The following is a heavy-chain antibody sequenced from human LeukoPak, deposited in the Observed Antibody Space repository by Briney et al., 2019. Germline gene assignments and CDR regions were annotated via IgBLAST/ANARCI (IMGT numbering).Heavy chain of an antibody. V-gene: IGHV3-23*01. CDR2: NSGSGGRT. CDR3: AKLVD. CDR1: GFPFSRYA. J-gene: IGHJ4*02. Sequence: PGGPLRLPCAPSGFPFSRYAMSWVRQATGKGLEWVSANSGSGGRTYYGDSVEGRLNLSRDNSKNTLYLQMNSLRAEHTAVYYCAKLVDWGQGTLVTVSS. D-gene: IGHD3-9*01.